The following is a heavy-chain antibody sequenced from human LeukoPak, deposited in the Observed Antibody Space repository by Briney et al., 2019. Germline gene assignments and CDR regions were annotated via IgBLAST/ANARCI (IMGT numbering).Heavy chain of an antibody. CDR2: IYYTGST. CDR3: ARRGITYSSSFFDF. CDR1: GASISGGKDF. V-gene: IGHV4-39*01. J-gene: IGHJ4*02. D-gene: IGHD6-13*01. Sequence: PSETLSLTCAVSGASISGGKDFWGWIRQPPGKGLEWIGSIYYTGSTYCNPSLKSRVTISVDTSKNEFSLRVYSATAADTAVYYCARRGITYSSSFFDFWGQGTLVTVSS.